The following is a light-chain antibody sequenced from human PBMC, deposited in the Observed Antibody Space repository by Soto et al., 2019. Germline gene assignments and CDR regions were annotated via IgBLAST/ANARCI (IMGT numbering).Light chain of an antibody. CDR1: SSDVAAYNY. V-gene: IGLV2-14*03. CDR3: CSYTTSGTYV. CDR2: DVS. J-gene: IGLJ1*01. Sequence: QSVLTQPASVSGSPGQSITISCTGTSSDVAAYNYVSWYQQHPGKAPTLLIYDVSDRPSGVSDRFSASKSGNTASLTISGLQGEDEADYYCCSYTTSGTYVFGTGTKLTVL.